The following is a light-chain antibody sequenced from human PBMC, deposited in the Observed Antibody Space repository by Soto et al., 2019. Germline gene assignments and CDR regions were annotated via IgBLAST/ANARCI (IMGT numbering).Light chain of an antibody. CDR3: QQYNNNSPFT. CDR2: KAS. J-gene: IGKJ3*01. Sequence: DIQLTQSPSTLSASVGDRVTITCRASQSISDWLAWYQQRPGKAPKLLIYKASHLEYGVPSRFSGGGSGTEFTLTISSLQPDDFATYYCQQYNNNSPFTFGPGTKVDIK. V-gene: IGKV1-5*03. CDR1: QSISDW.